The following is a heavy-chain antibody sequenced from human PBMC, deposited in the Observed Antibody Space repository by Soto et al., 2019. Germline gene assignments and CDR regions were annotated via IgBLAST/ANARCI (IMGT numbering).Heavy chain of an antibody. CDR3: ASPGITIFLEEISHTRVFDY. D-gene: IGHD3-3*01. Sequence: GGSLRLSCAASGFTFSSYAMHWVRQAPGKGLEWVAVISYDGSNKYYADSVKGRFTISRDNSKNTLYLQMNSLRAEDTAVYYCASPGITIFLEEISHTRVFDYWGQGTLVTVSS. CDR2: ISYDGSNK. CDR1: GFTFSSYA. J-gene: IGHJ4*02. V-gene: IGHV3-30-3*01.